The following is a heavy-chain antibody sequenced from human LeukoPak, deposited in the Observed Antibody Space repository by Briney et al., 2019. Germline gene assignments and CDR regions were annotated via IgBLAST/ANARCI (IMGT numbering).Heavy chain of an antibody. CDR3: ARIDYYGSGRRADY. V-gene: IGHV1-2*02. CDR2: INPNSGGT. J-gene: IGHJ4*02. Sequence: ASVKVSCKASGYTFTGYYMHWVLQAPGQGLEWMGWINPNSGGTNYAQKFQGRVTMTRNTSISTAYMELSRLRSDDTAVYYCARIDYYGSGRRADYWGQGTLVTVSS. D-gene: IGHD3-10*01. CDR1: GYTFTGYY.